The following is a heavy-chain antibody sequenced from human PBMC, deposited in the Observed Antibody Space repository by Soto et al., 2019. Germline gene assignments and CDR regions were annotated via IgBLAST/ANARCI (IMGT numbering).Heavy chain of an antibody. CDR2: ISAHNGNT. D-gene: IGHD1-1*01. Sequence: QVHLVQSGAEVKKPGASVKVSCKGSGYAFTTYGITWVRQAPGQGLEWMGWISAHNGNTNYAQRLQGRVTVTRDTSPSTAYMERRRLRSDDTAVYYCARGRYGDYWGQGALVTVSS. CDR3: ARGRYGDY. J-gene: IGHJ4*02. V-gene: IGHV1-18*01. CDR1: GYAFTTYG.